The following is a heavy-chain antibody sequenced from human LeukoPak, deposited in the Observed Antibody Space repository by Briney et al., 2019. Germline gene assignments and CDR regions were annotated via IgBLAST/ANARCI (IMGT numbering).Heavy chain of an antibody. CDR3: ARSTVTGVLDAFDI. CDR1: GGSISSSSYY. V-gene: IGHV4-39*07. D-gene: IGHD4-17*01. J-gene: IGHJ3*02. Sequence: SETLSLTCTVSGGSISSSSYYWGWIRQPPGKGLEWIGEINHSGSTNYNPSLKSRVTISVDTSKNQFSLKRSSVTAADTAVYYCARSTVTGVLDAFDIWGQGTMVTVSS. CDR2: INHSGST.